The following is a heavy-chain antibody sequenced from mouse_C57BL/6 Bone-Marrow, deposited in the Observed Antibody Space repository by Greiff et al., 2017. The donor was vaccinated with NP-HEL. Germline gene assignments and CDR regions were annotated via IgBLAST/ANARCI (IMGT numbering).Heavy chain of an antibody. CDR3: ASNYYGSPYYLDY. CDR1: GYTFTSYW. J-gene: IGHJ2*01. V-gene: IGHV1-61*01. CDR2: IYPSDSET. Sequence: QVQLQQPGAELVRPGSSVKLSCKASGYTFTSYWMDWVKQRPGQGLEWIGNIYPSDSETHYNQKFKDKATLTVDKSSSTAYMQLSSLTSEDSAVYYCASNYYGSPYYLDYWGQGTTLTVSS. D-gene: IGHD1-1*01.